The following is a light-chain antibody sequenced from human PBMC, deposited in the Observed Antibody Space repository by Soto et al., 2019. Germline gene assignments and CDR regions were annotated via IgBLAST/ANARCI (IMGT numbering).Light chain of an antibody. CDR3: HQYSTYSRT. V-gene: IGKV1-5*03. CDR2: KAS. J-gene: IGKJ1*01. CDR1: QSISKC. Sequence: DIQMTQSPSTLSSSVGDRVTITCRASQSISKCLAWYQQKPGQAPALLIYKASTLESGVPPSFSGSGSGTEFTLTISSLQPDDLATYYCHQYSTYSRTFGQGTKVESK.